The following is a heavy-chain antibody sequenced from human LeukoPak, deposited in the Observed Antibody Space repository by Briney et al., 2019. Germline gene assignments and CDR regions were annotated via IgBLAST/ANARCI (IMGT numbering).Heavy chain of an antibody. D-gene: IGHD4-17*01. CDR2: ISSSGSTI. Sequence: PGGSLRLSCAASGFTFSSYEMNWVRQAPGKGLEWVSYISSSGSTIYYADSVKGRFTISRDNAKNSLYLQMNSLRAEDTAVYYRARVYGDYSIDYWGQGTLVTVSS. J-gene: IGHJ4*02. CDR3: ARVYGDYSIDY. CDR1: GFTFSSYE. V-gene: IGHV3-48*03.